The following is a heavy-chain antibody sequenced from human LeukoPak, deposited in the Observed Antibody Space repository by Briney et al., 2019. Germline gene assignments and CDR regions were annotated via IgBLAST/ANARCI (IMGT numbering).Heavy chain of an antibody. V-gene: IGHV1-8*01. CDR1: GYASTNVD. Sequence: ASVNVSFNASGYASTNVDTNWVRQANGPGLEWMGWMNLNSGKRGYRQEFQGRVTMTTNTSISTAYMELSSLRSEDTAVYYWGGGYGMDVWGQGTTVTVSS. CDR2: MNLNSGKR. CDR3: GGGYGMDV. J-gene: IGHJ6*02.